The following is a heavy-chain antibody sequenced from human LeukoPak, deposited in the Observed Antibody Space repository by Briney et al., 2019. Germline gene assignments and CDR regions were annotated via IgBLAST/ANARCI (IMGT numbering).Heavy chain of an antibody. CDR1: GGSISGYY. V-gene: IGHV4-34*01. J-gene: IGHJ6*03. CDR3: VREMKGRSLALGYYYYYYYMDV. Sequence: SETLSLTCTVSGGSISGYYWSWIRQPPGKGLEWIGEINHSGSTNYNPSLKSRVTISVDTSKNQFSLKLSSVTAADTAVYYCVREMKGRSLALGYYYYYYYMDVWGKGTTVTVSS. CDR2: INHSGST. D-gene: IGHD1-26*01.